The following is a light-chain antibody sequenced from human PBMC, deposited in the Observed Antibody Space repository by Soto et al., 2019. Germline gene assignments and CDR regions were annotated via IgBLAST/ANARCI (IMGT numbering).Light chain of an antibody. J-gene: IGKJ1*01. V-gene: IGKV3-20*01. CDR1: QSVSSSY. CDR3: QQYGNSRWT. Sequence: EVVLTQSPGTLSLFPGEIATLSCRASQSVSSSYLAWYQQKPGQAPRLLIFGASSRATGIPDRFSGSGSGTDFILTISRLEPEDFAVYYCQQYGNSRWTFGQGTKVEIK. CDR2: GAS.